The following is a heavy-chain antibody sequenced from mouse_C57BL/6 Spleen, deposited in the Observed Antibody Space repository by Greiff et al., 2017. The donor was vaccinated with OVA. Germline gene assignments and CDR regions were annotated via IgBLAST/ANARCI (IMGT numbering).Heavy chain of an antibody. V-gene: IGHV1-61*01. CDR1: GYTFTSYW. Sequence: QVQLQQPGAELVRPGSSVKLSCKASGYTFTSYWMDWVKQRPGQGLEWIGNIYPSDSATHYNQKFKDKATLTVDKSSSTAYMQLSSLTSEDSAVYYCARLPHWDWFAYWGQGTLVTVSA. CDR2: IYPSDSAT. D-gene: IGHD4-1*01. CDR3: ARLPHWDWFAY. J-gene: IGHJ3*01.